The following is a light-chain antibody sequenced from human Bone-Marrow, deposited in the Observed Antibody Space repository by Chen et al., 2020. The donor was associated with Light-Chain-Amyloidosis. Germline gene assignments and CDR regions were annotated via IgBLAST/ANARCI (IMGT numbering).Light chain of an antibody. CDR3: QSADSSGTYEVI. CDR2: RDT. V-gene: IGLV3-25*03. J-gene: IGLJ2*01. Sequence: SYELTQPPSVSVSPGQPARTTCSGADLTTKYAYWYQQKPGQAPVLVIHRDTERPSGISERFSGSSSGTTATLTISGVQAEDEADYHCQSADSSGTYEVIFGGGTKLTVL. CDR1: DLTTKY.